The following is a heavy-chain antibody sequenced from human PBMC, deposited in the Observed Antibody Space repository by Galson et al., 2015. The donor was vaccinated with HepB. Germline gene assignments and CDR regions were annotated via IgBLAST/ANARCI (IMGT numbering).Heavy chain of an antibody. J-gene: IGHJ4*02. CDR1: GFTFSIYT. V-gene: IGHV3-48*01. D-gene: IGHD1-26*01. Sequence: SLRLSCAASGFTFSIYTMNWVRQAPGKGLEWVSCITGTAGAIYYADSVKGRFTISRDNAKKSLYLQLNSLRADDTAVYYCARDIGVQYYFDYWGQGTLVTVSS. CDR3: ARDIGVQYYFDY. CDR2: ITGTAGAI.